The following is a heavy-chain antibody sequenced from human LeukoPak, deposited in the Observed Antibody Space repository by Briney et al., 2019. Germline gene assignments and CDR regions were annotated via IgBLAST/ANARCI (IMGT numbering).Heavy chain of an antibody. J-gene: IGHJ4*02. CDR1: GGSLSGYY. CDR3: ARNYYDGSGYYHFDS. CDR2: IYYSGIT. V-gene: IGHV4-59*01. D-gene: IGHD3-22*01. Sequence: SETLSLTCTVSGGSLSGYYWSWIRQPPGKGLEWIGYIYYSGITNYNPSLKSRLTISVDMSKNQISLKLSSVTAADTAVYYCARNYYDGSGYYHFDSWGQGTLVTVSS.